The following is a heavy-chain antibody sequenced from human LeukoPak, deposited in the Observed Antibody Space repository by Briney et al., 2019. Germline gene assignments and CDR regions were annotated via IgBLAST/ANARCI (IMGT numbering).Heavy chain of an antibody. J-gene: IGHJ4*02. CDR3: ARAVEYYDSSGYYYYFDY. V-gene: IGHV4-4*07. Sequence: SETLSLTCTVSGGSISSYYWSWIRQPAGKGLEWIGRIYTSGSTNYNPSLKSRVTMSVDTSKNQFSLKLSSVTAADTAVYYCARAVEYYDSSGYYYYFDYWGQGTLATVSS. D-gene: IGHD3-22*01. CDR1: GGSISSYY. CDR2: IYTSGST.